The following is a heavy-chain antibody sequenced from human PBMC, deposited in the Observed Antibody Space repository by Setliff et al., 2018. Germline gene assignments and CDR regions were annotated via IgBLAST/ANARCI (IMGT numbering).Heavy chain of an antibody. V-gene: IGHV1-18*01. J-gene: IGHJ4*02. Sequence: ASVKVSCKASGYTFTSYGISWVRQAPGQGLEWMGWISAYNGNTNYAQKLQGRVTMTTDTSTSTVYMELSSLRSEDTAVYYCAREWIAVAGTGFDYWGQGTLVTVSS. CDR1: GYTFTSYG. CDR2: ISAYNGNT. CDR3: AREWIAVAGTGFDY. D-gene: IGHD6-19*01.